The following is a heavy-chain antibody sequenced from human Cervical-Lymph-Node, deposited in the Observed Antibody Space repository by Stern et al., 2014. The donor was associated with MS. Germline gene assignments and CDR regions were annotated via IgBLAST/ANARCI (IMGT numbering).Heavy chain of an antibody. CDR2: ISSSSSYI. CDR3: AREEFGELTAYFDY. Sequence: EVQLVESGGGLVKPGGSLRLSCAASGFTFSSYSMNWVRQAPGQGLEWVSFISSSSSYIYYADSVKGRFTISRDNAKNSLYLQMNSLRAEDTAVYYCAREEFGELTAYFDYWGQGTLVTVSS. V-gene: IGHV3-21*01. CDR1: GFTFSSYS. D-gene: IGHD3-10*01. J-gene: IGHJ4*02.